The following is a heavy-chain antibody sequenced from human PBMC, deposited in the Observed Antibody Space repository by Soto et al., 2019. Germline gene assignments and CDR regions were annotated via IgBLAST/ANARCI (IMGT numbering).Heavy chain of an antibody. CDR2: ISGSGGST. J-gene: IGHJ3*02. CDR3: AKDIIVGYGGRYCSSTSCYLGYEHDAFDI. V-gene: IGHV3-23*01. CDR1: GFTFSSYA. Sequence: GGSLRLSCAASGFTFSSYAMSWVRQAPGKGLEWVSAISGSGGSTYYADSVKGRFTISRDNSKNTLYLQMNSLRAEDTAVYYCAKDIIVGYGGRYCSSTSCYLGYEHDAFDIWGQGTMVTVSS. D-gene: IGHD2-2*01.